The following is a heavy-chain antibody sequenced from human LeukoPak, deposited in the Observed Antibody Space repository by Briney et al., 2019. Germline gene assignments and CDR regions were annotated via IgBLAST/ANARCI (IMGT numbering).Heavy chain of an antibody. J-gene: IGHJ4*02. CDR1: GYSFTSYW. CDR3: ARLPPDYGDYTNYFDY. Sequence: GESLKISCKGSGYSFTSYWIGWVRQMPGKGLEWMGIINPGDSDTRYRASFQGQVTISADKSINTAYLQWSSLKASDTAMYYCARLPPDYGDYTNYFDYWGQGTLVTVSS. V-gene: IGHV5-51*01. CDR2: INPGDSDT. D-gene: IGHD4-17*01.